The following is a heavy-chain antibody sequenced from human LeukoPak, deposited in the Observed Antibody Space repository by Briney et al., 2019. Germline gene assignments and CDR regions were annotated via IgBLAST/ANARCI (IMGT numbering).Heavy chain of an antibody. J-gene: IGHJ5*02. CDR3: RIRKGYNWFDP. CDR1: GFTFSSYA. D-gene: IGHD5-24*01. CDR2: ISGSGGSA. Sequence: PGGSLRLSCAASGFTFSSYAMSWVRQAPGKGLEWVSAISGSGGSAYYADSVKGRFTISRDNSKNTLYLQMNSLRAEDTAVYYCRIRKGYNWFDPWGQGTLVTVSS. V-gene: IGHV3-23*01.